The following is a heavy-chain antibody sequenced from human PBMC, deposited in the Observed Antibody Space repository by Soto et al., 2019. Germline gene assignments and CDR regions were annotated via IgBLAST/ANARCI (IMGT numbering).Heavy chain of an antibody. CDR2: IIPIFGTA. CDR1: GGTFSSYA. Sequence: SVKVSCKASGGTFSSYAISWVRQAPGQGLEWMGGIIPIFGTANYAQKFQGRVTITADESTSTAYMELSSLRSEDTAVYYCARVISSDDSSGYYSNDYWGQGTLVTVSS. D-gene: IGHD3-22*01. CDR3: ARVISSDDSSGYYSNDY. V-gene: IGHV1-69*13. J-gene: IGHJ4*02.